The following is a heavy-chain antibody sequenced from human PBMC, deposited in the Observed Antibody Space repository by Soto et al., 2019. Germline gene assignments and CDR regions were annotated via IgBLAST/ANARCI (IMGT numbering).Heavy chain of an antibody. CDR1: GFFFSSYA. Sequence: VQLVESGGGVVQPGKFVRLTCTASGFFFSSYAMHWVRQAPGKGPEWVAIISYDGSTTYYADSVKGRFTVSRDNSKNTLSLQLNSLRAEDTALYYCAKDALPWSSGGGTTPQSDWGQGILVSVSS. J-gene: IGHJ1*01. D-gene: IGHD2-15*01. CDR3: AKDALPWSSGGGTTPQSD. CDR2: ISYDGSTT. V-gene: IGHV3-30-3*01.